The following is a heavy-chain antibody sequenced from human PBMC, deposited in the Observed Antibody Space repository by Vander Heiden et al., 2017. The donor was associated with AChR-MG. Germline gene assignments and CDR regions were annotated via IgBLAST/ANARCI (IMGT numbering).Heavy chain of an antibody. J-gene: IGHJ4*02. CDR1: GFTFSSYS. D-gene: IGHD4-4*01. V-gene: IGHV3-21*01. CDR2: ISSSSSYI. CDR3: AREEVTTIADY. Sequence: EVQLVESGGGLVKPGGSLRPSCAASGFTFSSYSMNWVRQAPGKGLEWVSSISSSSSYIYYADSVKGRFTISRDNAKNSLYLQMNSLRAEDTAVYYCAREEVTTIADYWGQGTLVTVSS.